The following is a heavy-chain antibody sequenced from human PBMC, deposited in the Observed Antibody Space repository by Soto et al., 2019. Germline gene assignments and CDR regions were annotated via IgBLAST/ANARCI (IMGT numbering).Heavy chain of an antibody. V-gene: IGHV3-9*01. D-gene: IGHD3-9*01. Sequence: EVQLVESGGGLVQPGRSLRLSCAASGFTFDDYAMHWVRQAPGKGREWVSGISWNSGSIGYADSVKGRFTISRDNAKNSLYLQMNSLRAEDTALYYCAKLNTISNYFDYWGQGTLVTVSS. CDR2: ISWNSGSI. CDR3: AKLNTISNYFDY. CDR1: GFTFDDYA. J-gene: IGHJ4*02.